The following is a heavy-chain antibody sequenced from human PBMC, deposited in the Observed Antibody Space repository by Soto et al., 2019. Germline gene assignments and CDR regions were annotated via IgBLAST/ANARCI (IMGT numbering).Heavy chain of an antibody. CDR2: ISWNSGSI. Sequence: GGSLRLSCAASGFTFDDYAMHWVRQAPGKGLEWVSGISWNSGSIGYADSVKGRFTISRDNAKNSLYLQMNSLRAEDTALYYCAKLIRSGWGFDYWGQGTLVTVSS. V-gene: IGHV3-9*01. CDR1: GFTFDDYA. CDR3: AKLIRSGWGFDY. D-gene: IGHD6-19*01. J-gene: IGHJ4*02.